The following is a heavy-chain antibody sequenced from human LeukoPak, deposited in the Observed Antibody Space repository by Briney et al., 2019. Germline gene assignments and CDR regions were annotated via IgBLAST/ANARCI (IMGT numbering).Heavy chain of an antibody. CDR3: ARGHGAKTAIYYYYMDV. J-gene: IGHJ6*03. CDR1: GFTVSSNY. V-gene: IGHV3-53*01. D-gene: IGHD5-18*01. CDR2: IYSGGST. Sequence: GGSLRLSCAAAGFTVSSNYMSWVRQAPGKGLEWVSVIYSGGSTYYADSVKGRFTISRDNSKNTLYLQMNSLRAEDTAVYYCARGHGAKTAIYYYYMDVWGKGTTVTVSS.